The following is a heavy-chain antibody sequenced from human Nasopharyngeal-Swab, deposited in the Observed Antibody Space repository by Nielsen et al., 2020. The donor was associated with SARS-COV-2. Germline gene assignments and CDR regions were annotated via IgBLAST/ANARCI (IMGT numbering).Heavy chain of an antibody. CDR2: IYYSGST. CDR3: ARHGTTVTRNYAFDI. V-gene: IGHV4-39*01. Sequence: RQAPGKGLEWIGSIYYSGSTYYNPSLKSRVTISVDTSKNKFSLKLSSGTAADTAVYYCARHGTTVTRNYAFDIWGQGTMVTVSS. D-gene: IGHD4-17*01. J-gene: IGHJ3*02.